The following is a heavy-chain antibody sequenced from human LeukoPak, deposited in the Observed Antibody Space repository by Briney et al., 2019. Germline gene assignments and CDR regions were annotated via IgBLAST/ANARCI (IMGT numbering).Heavy chain of an antibody. V-gene: IGHV3-30*07. CDR1: GLTFSSYA. Sequence: PGRSLRLSCAASGLTFSSYAMHWVRQAPGKGLEWVAVISYDGSNKYYADSVKGRFTISRDNSKNTLYLQMNSLRAEDTGVYYCAKDQYGDYGFFDYWGQGNLVTVSS. CDR2: ISYDGSNK. D-gene: IGHD4-17*01. CDR3: AKDQYGDYGFFDY. J-gene: IGHJ4*02.